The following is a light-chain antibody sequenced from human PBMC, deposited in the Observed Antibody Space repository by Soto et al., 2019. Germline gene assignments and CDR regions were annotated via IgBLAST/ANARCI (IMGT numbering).Light chain of an antibody. CDR3: QHYVSSPIT. V-gene: IGKV3-20*01. J-gene: IGKJ5*01. CDR1: QSVSSSY. Sequence: EIVLTQSPGTLSLSPGERATLSCRASQSVSSSYLAWYQQKPGQAPRLLIYGASSRATGIPDRFSVSGSWTDCTLTISRREAEDVGVYYCQHYVSSPITFSQGTRLEIK. CDR2: GAS.